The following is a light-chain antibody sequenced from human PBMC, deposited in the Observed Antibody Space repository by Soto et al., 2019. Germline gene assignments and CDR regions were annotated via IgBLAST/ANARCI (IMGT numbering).Light chain of an antibody. CDR2: DTS. Sequence: DIVLTQSPATLSSSQGERATLYCGASQRVSGGFLAWYQQKPGLAPRLILYDTSFRATGIPDRFSGSWSGTDFTLTISRLDPEDVAVYYCQQYGSSPSFGQGTKVEIK. CDR1: QRVSGGF. J-gene: IGKJ1*01. V-gene: IGKV3D-20*01. CDR3: QQYGSSPS.